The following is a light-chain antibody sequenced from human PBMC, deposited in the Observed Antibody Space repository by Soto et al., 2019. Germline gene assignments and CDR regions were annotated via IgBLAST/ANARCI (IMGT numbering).Light chain of an antibody. J-gene: IGLJ1*01. V-gene: IGLV2-14*01. Sequence: QSALTQPASVSGSPGQSITISCTGTSSDVGFYNFVSWYQQNPGKAPKLMIYEVRNRPSGVSNRFSGSKSGNTASLTISGLQAEDEADYYCSSFTNTDTLVFGTGTKLTVL. CDR2: EVR. CDR3: SSFTNTDTLV. CDR1: SSDVGFYNF.